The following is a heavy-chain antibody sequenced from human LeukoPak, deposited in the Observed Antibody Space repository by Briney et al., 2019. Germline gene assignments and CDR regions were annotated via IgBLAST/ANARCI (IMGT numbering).Heavy chain of an antibody. D-gene: IGHD2-2*01. CDR2: INHSGST. CDR3: ARARRRYCSSTSCYRGGWFDP. CDR1: GGSFSGYY. Sequence: SETLSLTCAVYGGSFSGYYWSWIRQPPGKGLEWIGEINHSGSTNYNPSLKSRVTISVDTSKNQFSPKLSSVTAADTAVYYCARARRRYCSSTSCYRGGWFDPWGQGTLVTVSS. V-gene: IGHV4-34*01. J-gene: IGHJ5*02.